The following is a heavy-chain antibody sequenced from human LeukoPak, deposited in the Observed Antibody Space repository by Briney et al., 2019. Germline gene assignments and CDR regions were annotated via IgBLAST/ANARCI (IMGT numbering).Heavy chain of an antibody. CDR1: GGSISSYY. Sequence: PSETLSLTCTVSGGSISSYYWSWIRQPPGKGLEWIGYIYYSGSTNYNPSLKSRVTISVDTSKNQFSLKLSSVTAADTAVYYCARDLFYCTNGVCYSGFDYWGQGTLVTVSS. J-gene: IGHJ4*02. CDR2: IYYSGST. D-gene: IGHD2-8*01. CDR3: ARDLFYCTNGVCYSGFDY. V-gene: IGHV4-59*01.